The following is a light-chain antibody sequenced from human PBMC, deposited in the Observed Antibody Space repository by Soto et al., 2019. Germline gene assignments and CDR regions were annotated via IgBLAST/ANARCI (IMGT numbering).Light chain of an antibody. CDR1: QGISNY. CDR3: QQANSFPIT. CDR2: AAS. J-gene: IGKJ5*01. Sequence: DIQMTQSPSSLSASVGDRVTITCRASQGISNYLAWYQQKPGTVPKLLISAASTLQTGVPSRFSGGGSGTDFTLTISSLQPEDVATYFCQQANSFPITFGQGTRLEIK. V-gene: IGKV1-27*01.